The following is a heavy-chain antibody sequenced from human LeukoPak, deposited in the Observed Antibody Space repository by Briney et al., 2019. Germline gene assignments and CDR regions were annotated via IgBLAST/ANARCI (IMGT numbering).Heavy chain of an antibody. CDR2: INTNTGNP. D-gene: IGHD3-22*01. J-gene: IGHJ4*02. V-gene: IGHV7-4-1*02. CDR1: GYTFTNYA. Sequence: GASVKVSCKASGYTFTNYAMNWVRQAPGQGLEWMGWINTNTGNPTYAQGFTGRLFFSLDTSVSTAYLQISSLKAEDTAVYYCAREEYYDSSASTNFDYWGQGTLVTVSS. CDR3: AREEYYDSSASTNFDY.